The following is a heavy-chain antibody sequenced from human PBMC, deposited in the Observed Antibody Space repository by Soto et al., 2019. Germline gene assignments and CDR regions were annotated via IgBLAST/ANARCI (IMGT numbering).Heavy chain of an antibody. V-gene: IGHV3-48*01. D-gene: IGHD6-19*01. Sequence: GGSLRLSCGASGFTFSSYGMNWVRQAPGKGLEWISHISASSRTLFYADSVKGRFTISRDNAKNSLYLQLNSLRAEDMVVYYCVRGSGEQWLLPDRWGQGTLVTVSS. CDR1: GFTFSSYG. J-gene: IGHJ5*02. CDR2: ISASSRTL. CDR3: VRGSGEQWLLPDR.